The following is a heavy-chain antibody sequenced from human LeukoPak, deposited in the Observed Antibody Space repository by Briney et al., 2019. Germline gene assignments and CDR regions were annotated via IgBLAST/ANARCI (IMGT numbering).Heavy chain of an antibody. D-gene: IGHD3/OR15-3a*01. V-gene: IGHV3-7*01. CDR3: ARDSGTGWNY. Sequence: PGGSLRLSCAASGFTFSSYWMTWVRQAPGKGLEWVASIKQDGSDKYYVDSVKGRFTISRDNAKNSVYLQMNSPRVEDTAVFYCARDSGTGWNYWGQGTLVTVSS. CDR1: GFTFSSYW. J-gene: IGHJ4*02. CDR2: IKQDGSDK.